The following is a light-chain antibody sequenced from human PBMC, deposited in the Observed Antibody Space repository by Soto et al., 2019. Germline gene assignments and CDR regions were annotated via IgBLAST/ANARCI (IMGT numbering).Light chain of an antibody. CDR2: DAS. CDR1: QSISKW. V-gene: IGKV1-5*01. CDR3: LQLLGFPIT. Sequence: DIEMTQSPSTLSASVGDRVVITCRASQSISKWLAWYQQKPGKAPKFLIYDASTLASGIPSRFSGSGSGTEFTLTISSLQPENFSTYYCLQLLGFPITFGQGTRLEIK. J-gene: IGKJ5*01.